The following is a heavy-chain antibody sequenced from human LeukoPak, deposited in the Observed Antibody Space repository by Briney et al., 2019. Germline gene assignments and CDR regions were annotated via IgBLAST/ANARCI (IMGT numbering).Heavy chain of an antibody. CDR2: ILGSGGST. J-gene: IGHJ4*02. V-gene: IGHV3-23*01. D-gene: IGHD3-9*01. CDR3: AKWGDYDVLTGYYVPDY. CDR1: GFTFSNYA. Sequence: GGSLRLSCAAPGFTFSNYAMGWVRQAPGKGLEWVSAILGSGGSTYYADSVKGRFTVSRDNSRSTLYLQMKSLRAEDTALYYCAKWGDYDVLTGYYVPDYWGQGTRVTVSS.